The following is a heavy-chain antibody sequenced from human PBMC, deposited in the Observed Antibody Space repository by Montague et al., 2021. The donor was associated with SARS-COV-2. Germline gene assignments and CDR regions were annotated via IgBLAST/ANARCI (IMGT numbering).Heavy chain of an antibody. D-gene: IGHD3-10*01. CDR3: ARESSQFFGSGPLDY. V-gene: IGHV3-66*01. Sequence: SLRLSCAASGFTVSSTYMNWVCQVPGKGLEWVSSISSSSVTYSADSLKGRFTISRGNSKNTVYLQMNSLRAEDTAVYFCARESSQFFGSGPLDYWSQGSLVTVSS. J-gene: IGHJ4*02. CDR2: ISSSSVT. CDR1: GFTVSSTY.